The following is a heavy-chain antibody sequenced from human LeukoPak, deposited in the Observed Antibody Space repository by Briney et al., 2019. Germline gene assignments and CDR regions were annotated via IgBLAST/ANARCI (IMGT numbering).Heavy chain of an antibody. CDR1: GFTVSSNY. Sequence: GGSLRLSCAASGFTVSSNYMSWVRQAPGKGLEWASVIYSGGSTYYADSVKGRFTISRDNSKNTLYLQMNSLRAEDTAVYYCARDSLAYCGGDCHSERYFDLWGRGTLVTVSS. V-gene: IGHV3-53*01. CDR3: ARDSLAYCGGDCHSERYFDL. J-gene: IGHJ2*01. CDR2: IYSGGST. D-gene: IGHD2-21*02.